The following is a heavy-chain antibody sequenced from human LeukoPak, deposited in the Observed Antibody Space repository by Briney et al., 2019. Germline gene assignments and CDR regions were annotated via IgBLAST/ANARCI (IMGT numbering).Heavy chain of an antibody. D-gene: IGHD3-3*01. V-gene: IGHV3-23*01. CDR1: GFTFSSYS. CDR3: AKSSSYDFWSGYYPY. Sequence: PGGSLRLSCAASGFTFSSYSMNWVRQAPGKGLEWVSAISGSGGSTYYADSVKGRFTISRDNSKNTLYLQMNSLRAEDTAVYYCAKSSSYDFWSGYYPYWGQGTLVTVSP. J-gene: IGHJ4*02. CDR2: ISGSGGST.